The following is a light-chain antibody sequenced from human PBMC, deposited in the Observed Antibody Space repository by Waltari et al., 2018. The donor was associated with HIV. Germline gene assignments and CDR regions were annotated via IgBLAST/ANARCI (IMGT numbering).Light chain of an antibody. J-gene: IGKJ1*01. V-gene: IGKV3-15*01. CDR2: GAS. CDR3: QQYNNWPPWT. Sequence: EIVMTQSPATLSVSPGERATLSCRASQSVSSNLAWYQQKPGQAPRLLIYGASTRATGIPARFSGSGSETEFTLTISSLQSEDCAVYYCQQYNNWPPWTFGQGTKVEIK. CDR1: QSVSSN.